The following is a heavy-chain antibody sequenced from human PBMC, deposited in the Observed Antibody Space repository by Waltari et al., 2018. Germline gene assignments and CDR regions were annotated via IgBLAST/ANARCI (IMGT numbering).Heavy chain of an antibody. CDR2: RWYDGSNK. CDR3: ARDGALRFLEWLFYTTLDY. D-gene: IGHD3-3*01. Sequence: QVQLVESGGGVVQPGRSLRLSCAASGFTFSSYGMHWVRQAPGKGLEWVAVRWYDGSNKYYADSVKGRFTISRDNSKNTLYLQMNSLRAEDTAVYYCARDGALRFLEWLFYTTLDYWGQGTLVTVSS. CDR1: GFTFSSYG. V-gene: IGHV3-33*01. J-gene: IGHJ4*02.